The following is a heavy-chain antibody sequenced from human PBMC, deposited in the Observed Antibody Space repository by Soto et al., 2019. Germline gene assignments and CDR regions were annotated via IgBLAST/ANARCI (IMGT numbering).Heavy chain of an antibody. CDR2: INHYNGNT. D-gene: IGHD3-16*01. J-gene: IGHJ4*02. V-gene: IGHV1-18*01. CDR3: ARDWFGIDY. Sequence: QVQLVQSGAEVKKPGASVQVSCKASGYTFTSYGIRWVRQAPGQGLEWMGWINHYNGNTNYAQKLQGRVTMTTDPATNTAYLELRSLRSDDTAVYYCARDWFGIDYWGQGTLVTVSS. CDR1: GYTFTSYG.